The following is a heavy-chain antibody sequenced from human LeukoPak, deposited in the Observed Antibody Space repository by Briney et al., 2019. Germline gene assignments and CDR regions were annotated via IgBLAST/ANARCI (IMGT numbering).Heavy chain of an antibody. Sequence: GRSLRLSRAASGFSFSIFAMTWVRQAPGKGMEWVSSITGGHYATYNTDSVKGRFTISRDNAKNTLYLQMNSLRADDTAIYYCTKDPNGDYIGAFDPWGQGTLVTVSS. CDR3: TKDPNGDYIGAFDP. J-gene: IGHJ5*02. D-gene: IGHD4-17*01. CDR1: GFSFSIFA. V-gene: IGHV3-23*01. CDR2: ITGGHYAT.